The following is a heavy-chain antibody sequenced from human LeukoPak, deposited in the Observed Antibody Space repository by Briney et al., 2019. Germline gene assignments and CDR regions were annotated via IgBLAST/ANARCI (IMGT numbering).Heavy chain of an antibody. J-gene: IGHJ4*02. CDR2: IRYDGSNK. D-gene: IGHD1-26*01. V-gene: IGHV3-30*02. CDR3: AKRALVGATTADFDY. CDR1: GFTFSSYG. Sequence: GGSLRLSCAASGFTFSSYGMHWVRQAPGKGLEWVAFIRYDGSNKYYADSVKGRFTISRDNSKNTLYLQMNSLRAEDTAVYYCAKRALVGATTADFDYWGQGTLVTVSS.